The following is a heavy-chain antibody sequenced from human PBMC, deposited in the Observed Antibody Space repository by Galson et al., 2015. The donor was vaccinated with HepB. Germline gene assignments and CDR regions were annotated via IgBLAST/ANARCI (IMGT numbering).Heavy chain of an antibody. CDR1: GFTFSDYY. D-gene: IGHD2-2*01. V-gene: IGHV3-11*05. Sequence: SLRLSCAASGFTFSDYYMSWIRQAPGKGLEWVSYISSSSSYTNYADSVKGRFTISRDNAKNSLYLQMNSLRAEDTAVYYCARAPGVPDLYYYYYGMDVWGQGTTVTVSS. J-gene: IGHJ6*02. CDR2: ISSSSSYT. CDR3: ARAPGVPDLYYYYYGMDV.